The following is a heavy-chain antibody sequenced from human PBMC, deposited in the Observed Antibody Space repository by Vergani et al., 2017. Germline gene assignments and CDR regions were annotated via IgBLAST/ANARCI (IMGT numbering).Heavy chain of an antibody. Sequence: QVQVVQSGAEVKKSGASVKVSCKTSGYTFSNYYMHWVRQAPGQGLELMRIINPSGGHTNYAQKFQGRVTMTRDTSTSTVYMELSSLRSEDTAIYYCARGDYGILTGYRYWGQGTLVTVSA. CDR3: ARGDYGILTGYRY. V-gene: IGHV1-46*03. CDR1: GYTFSNYY. CDR2: INPSGGHT. J-gene: IGHJ4*02. D-gene: IGHD3-9*01.